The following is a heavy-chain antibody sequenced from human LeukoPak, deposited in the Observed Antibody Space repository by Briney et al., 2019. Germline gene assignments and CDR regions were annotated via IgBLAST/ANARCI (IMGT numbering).Heavy chain of an antibody. D-gene: IGHD3-10*01. J-gene: IGHJ4*02. CDR3: ARALGYYGSGSYADGY. CDR1: GFTFSMYT. V-gene: IGHV3-48*01. CDR2: ISSSGTAM. Sequence: GGSLRLSCAASGFTFSMYTIYWVRQAPGKGLECVSYISSSGTAMDYADSVKGRFTISRDNAKNALYLQMNNLRAEDTAVYYCARALGYYGSGSYADGYWGQGTLVTVSS.